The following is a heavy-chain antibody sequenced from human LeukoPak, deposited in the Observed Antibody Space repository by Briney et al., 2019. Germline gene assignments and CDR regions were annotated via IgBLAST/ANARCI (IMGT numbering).Heavy chain of an antibody. Sequence: GGSLRLSCAASGFTFSSYAMSWVRQAPGKGPEWVSAISGSGGGTYYADSVKGRFTISRDISKNTLYLQMNSLRVEDTAVYYCARGVGQDAFDIWGQGTMVTVSS. CDR1: GFTFSSYA. V-gene: IGHV3-23*01. CDR3: ARGVGQDAFDI. J-gene: IGHJ3*02. CDR2: ISGSGGGT. D-gene: IGHD1-26*01.